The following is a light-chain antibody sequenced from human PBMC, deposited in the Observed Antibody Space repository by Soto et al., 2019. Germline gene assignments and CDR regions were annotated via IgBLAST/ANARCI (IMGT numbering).Light chain of an antibody. CDR3: CSFAGSYTLYV. J-gene: IGLJ1*01. CDR1: SSDVGGYSY. CDR2: DVS. V-gene: IGLV2-11*01. Sequence: QSVLTQPRSVSGSPGQSVTISCTGTSSDVGGYSYVSWFQQHPGKAPKLMIYDVSKRPSGVPDSFSGSKSGNTASLIISGLQAEDEADYYCCSFAGSYTLYVFGTGTKVTVL.